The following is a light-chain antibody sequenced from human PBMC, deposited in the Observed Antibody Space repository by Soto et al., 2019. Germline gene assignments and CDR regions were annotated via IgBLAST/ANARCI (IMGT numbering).Light chain of an antibody. J-gene: IGKJ4*02. Sequence: EIVLTQSPAILSLSPGERATLSCRASQSINRYLAWYQQKPGQPPRLLIYDASNRATGIPARFSGSGSGTDFTLTISSLEPEDFAVYYCQQRSNWPPRFGGGTKVEIK. CDR2: DAS. CDR3: QQRSNWPPR. V-gene: IGKV3-11*01. CDR1: QSINRY.